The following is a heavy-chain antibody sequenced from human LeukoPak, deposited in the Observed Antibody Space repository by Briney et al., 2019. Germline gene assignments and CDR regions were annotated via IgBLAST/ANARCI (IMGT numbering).Heavy chain of an antibody. J-gene: IGHJ4*02. CDR3: ARATYGSGPKGPDY. CDR1: GGSISSGDYY. Sequence: SQTLSLTCTVSGGSISSGDYYWSWIRQPPGKGLEWIGYIYYSGSTNYNPSLKSRVTISVDTSKNQFSLRLSSVTAADTAVYYCARATYGSGPKGPDYWGQGTLVTVPS. V-gene: IGHV4-61*08. D-gene: IGHD3-10*01. CDR2: IYYSGST.